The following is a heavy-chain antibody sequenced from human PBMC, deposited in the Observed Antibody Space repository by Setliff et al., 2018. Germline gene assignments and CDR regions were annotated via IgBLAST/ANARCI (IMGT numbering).Heavy chain of an antibody. CDR2: IYYSGST. CDR1: GGSISSSSYY. J-gene: IGHJ4*02. CDR3: ASEDY. V-gene: IGHV4-39*06. Sequence: KTSETLSLTGTVSGGSISSSSYYWGWIRQPPGKGLEWIGSIYYSGSTYYNPSLKSRVTISVDTSKNQFTLKLSSVTAADTAVYYCASEDYWGQGTLVTVSS.